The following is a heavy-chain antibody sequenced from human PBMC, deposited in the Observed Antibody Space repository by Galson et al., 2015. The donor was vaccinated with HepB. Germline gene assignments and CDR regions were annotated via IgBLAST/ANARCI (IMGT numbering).Heavy chain of an antibody. J-gene: IGHJ3*02. CDR3: AVGATTAYDAFDI. D-gene: IGHD1-26*01. CDR1: GFTFTSSA. V-gene: IGHV1-58*02. CDR2: IVVGSGNT. Sequence: SVKVSCKASGFTFTSSAMQWVQQARGQRLEWIGWIVVGSGNTNYAQKFQERVTITRDMSTSTAYMELSSLRSEDTAVYYCAVGATTAYDAFDIWGQGTMVTVSS.